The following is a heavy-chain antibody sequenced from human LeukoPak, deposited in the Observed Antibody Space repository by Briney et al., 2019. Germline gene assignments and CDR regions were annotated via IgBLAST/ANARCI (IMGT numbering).Heavy chain of an antibody. J-gene: IGHJ4*02. Sequence: GASVKVSCKASGYTFTSYGISWVRQGSGQGLEWMGWISAYNGNTDYAQKFQGRVTMTTDTSTSTAYMEVRSLRSDDTAVYYCARAYSGSYYYYWGQGTLVTVSS. CDR3: ARAYSGSYYYY. V-gene: IGHV1-18*01. D-gene: IGHD1-26*01. CDR2: ISAYNGNT. CDR1: GYTFTSYG.